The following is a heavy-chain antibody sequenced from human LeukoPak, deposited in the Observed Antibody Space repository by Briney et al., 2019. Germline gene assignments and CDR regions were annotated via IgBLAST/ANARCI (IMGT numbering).Heavy chain of an antibody. Sequence: GRSLRLSCAASGFTFSNYGMHWVRQAPGKGLEWVAVISYHGNNEYYADSVKGRFTISRDNSKNTLYLQMNSLTAEDTAVYYCARCPESSGYYYELDSWGQGTLVTVSS. V-gene: IGHV3-30*03. CDR3: ARCPESSGYYYELDS. J-gene: IGHJ4*02. D-gene: IGHD3-22*01. CDR1: GFTFSNYG. CDR2: ISYHGNNE.